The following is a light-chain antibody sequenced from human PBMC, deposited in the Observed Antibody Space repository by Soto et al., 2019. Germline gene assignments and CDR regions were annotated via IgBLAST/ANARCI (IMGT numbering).Light chain of an antibody. J-gene: IGLJ2*01. Sequence: QSVLTQPPSASGTPGQRVTISCSGSSSNIGSFYVYWYQQLPGAAPKLLIYSNNQRPSGVSNRFSGSKSGNTASLTISGLQAEDEADYHCSSYTRSSSVVFGGGTQLTVL. V-gene: IGLV1-47*02. CDR2: SNN. CDR3: SSYTRSSSVV. CDR1: SSNIGSFY.